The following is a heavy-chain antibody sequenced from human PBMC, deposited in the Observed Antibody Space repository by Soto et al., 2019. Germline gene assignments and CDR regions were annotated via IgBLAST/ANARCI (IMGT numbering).Heavy chain of an antibody. V-gene: IGHV1-18*01. CDR2: ISAYNGNT. CDR3: ARDPRRQWLVPGWFDP. J-gene: IGHJ5*02. Sequence: QVQLVQSGAEVKKPGASVKVSCKASGYTFTSYGISWVRQAPGQGLEWMGWISAYNGNTNYAQKLQGRVTRTTDPSTSTAYMELRSLRSDDTAVYYGARDPRRQWLVPGWFDPWGQGTLVTVSS. CDR1: GYTFTSYG. D-gene: IGHD6-19*01.